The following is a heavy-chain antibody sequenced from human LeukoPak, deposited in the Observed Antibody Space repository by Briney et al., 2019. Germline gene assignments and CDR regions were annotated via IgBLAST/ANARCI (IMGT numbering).Heavy chain of an antibody. V-gene: IGHV3-7*03. CDR2: IKQDGSEK. D-gene: IGHD2-2*01. CDR1: GFTFSSYW. J-gene: IGHJ6*03. Sequence: GGSLRLSCAASGFTFSSYWMSWVRQAPGEGLEWVANIKQDGSEKYYVDSVKGRFTISRDNAKNTLYLQMNSLRAEDTAVYYCAKDAGCSSTSCYGSYYYMDVWGKGTTVTVSS. CDR3: AKDAGCSSTSCYGSYYYMDV.